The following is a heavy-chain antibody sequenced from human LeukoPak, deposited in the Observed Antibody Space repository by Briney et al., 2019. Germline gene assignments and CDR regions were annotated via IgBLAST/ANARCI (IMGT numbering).Heavy chain of an antibody. CDR3: AKDPTHYRVWDYYETIGLSY. CDR1: GFTFSSYS. D-gene: IGHD3-22*01. CDR2: ISSSGSTI. Sequence: GGSLRLSCAASGFTFSSYSMNWVRQAPGKGLEWVSYISSSGSTIYYADSVKGRFTISRDNAKNSLYLQMNSLRAEDTAVYYCAKDPTHYRVWDYYETIGLSYWGQGTLVTVSS. V-gene: IGHV3-48*04. J-gene: IGHJ4*02.